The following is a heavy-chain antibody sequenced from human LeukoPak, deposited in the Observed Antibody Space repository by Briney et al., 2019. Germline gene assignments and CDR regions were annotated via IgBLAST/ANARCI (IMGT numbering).Heavy chain of an antibody. CDR1: GFTFSSYE. Sequence: GGSLRLSCAASGFTFSSYEMNWVRQAPGKGLEWVSYISSSGSTIYYAGSVKGRFTISRDNAKNSLYLQMNSLRAEDTAVYYCARGAYYFDYWGQGTLVTVSS. V-gene: IGHV3-48*03. CDR3: ARGAYYFDY. CDR2: ISSSGSTI. J-gene: IGHJ4*02.